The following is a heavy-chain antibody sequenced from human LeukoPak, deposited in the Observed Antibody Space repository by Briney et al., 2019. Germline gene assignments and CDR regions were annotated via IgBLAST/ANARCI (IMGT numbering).Heavy chain of an antibody. CDR1: GFTFSTYS. Sequence: GGSLRLSCAASGFTFSTYSMNWVRQAPGKGLEWVSSISFTNSIFYADSVKGRFTISRDNAKNSLYLQMYSLGAEDTAVYYCAREQTRGGDLDYWGQGALVTVSS. J-gene: IGHJ4*02. CDR2: ISFTNSI. V-gene: IGHV3-21*01. CDR3: AREQTRGGDLDY. D-gene: IGHD2-21*02.